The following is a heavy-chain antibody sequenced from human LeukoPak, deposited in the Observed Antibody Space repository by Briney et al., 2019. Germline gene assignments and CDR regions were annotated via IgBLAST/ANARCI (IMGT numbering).Heavy chain of an antibody. V-gene: IGHV3-48*04. J-gene: IGHJ5*02. CDR3: AREEGGWYNWFDP. Sequence: GSLRLSCAASGFTFSSYSMNWDRQAPGKGLEWVSYISSSSSTIYYADSVKGRFTISRDNAKNSLYLQMNSLRAEDTAVYYCAREEGGWYNWFDPWGQGTLVTVSS. CDR2: ISSSSSTI. D-gene: IGHD6-19*01. CDR1: GFTFSSYS.